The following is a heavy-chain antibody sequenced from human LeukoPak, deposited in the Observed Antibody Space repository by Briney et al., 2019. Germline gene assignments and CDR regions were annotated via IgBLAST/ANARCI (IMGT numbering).Heavy chain of an antibody. Sequence: PSETLCLSCTVSGVSISSGDYYWSWIRPPPGKGLEWSGYIYYSGSTYYNPSLTSRVTISVDTSKNQFSLKLSSVTAAHTAVYYCARDSVLPASVGGYYYYYMDVWGKGTTVTVSS. CDR3: ARDSVLPASVGGYYYYYMDV. V-gene: IGHV4-30-4*08. CDR1: GVSISSGDYY. CDR2: IYYSGST. D-gene: IGHD5/OR15-5a*01. J-gene: IGHJ6*03.